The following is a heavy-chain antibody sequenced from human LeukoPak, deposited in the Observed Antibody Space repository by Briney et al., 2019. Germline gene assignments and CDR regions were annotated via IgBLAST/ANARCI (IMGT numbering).Heavy chain of an antibody. Sequence: ASVKVSCKASGYTFTGYYIHWVRQAPGQGLEWMGWLNPDGGGAYYAQSFQGRVTMTRDTSISTAYMELSSLRFDDTAVYYCARVGPIDYYYYPMGVWGQGTTVTVSS. V-gene: IGHV1-2*02. CDR3: ARVGPIDYYYYPMGV. CDR2: LNPDGGGA. J-gene: IGHJ6*02. CDR1: GYTFTGYY.